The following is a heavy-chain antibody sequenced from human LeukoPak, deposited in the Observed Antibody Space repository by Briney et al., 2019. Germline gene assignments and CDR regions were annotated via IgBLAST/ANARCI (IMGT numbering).Heavy chain of an antibody. CDR1: GYTFTGYY. Sequence: ASVKVSCKASGYTFTGYYIHWVRQAPGQGLEWMGWINPTSGGTNYAQKFQGRVTMTRDTSITTAYMELGRLRSDDTAVYYCARGRDKRDSSGAFDIWGQGTMVTVPS. V-gene: IGHV1-2*02. CDR2: INPTSGGT. CDR3: ARGRDKRDSSGAFDI. J-gene: IGHJ3*02. D-gene: IGHD3-22*01.